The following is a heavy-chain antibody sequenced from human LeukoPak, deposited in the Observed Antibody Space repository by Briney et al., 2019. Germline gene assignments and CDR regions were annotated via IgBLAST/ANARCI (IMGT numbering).Heavy chain of an antibody. CDR1: GFTFSSYA. J-gene: IGHJ4*02. CDR3: XXXXXYHDFWSGSFDY. CDR2: ISGSGGST. Sequence: GGSLRLSCAASGFTFSSYAMSWVRQAPGKGLEWVSAISGSGGSTYYADSVKGRFTISRDNSKNTLYLQMNSLRAEDTAVYYXXXXXXYHDFWSGSFDYWGQGTLVTVSS. D-gene: IGHD3-3*01. V-gene: IGHV3-23*01.